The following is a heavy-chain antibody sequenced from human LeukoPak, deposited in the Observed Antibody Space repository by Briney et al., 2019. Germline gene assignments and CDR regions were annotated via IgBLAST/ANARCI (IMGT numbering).Heavy chain of an antibody. J-gene: IGHJ4*02. V-gene: IGHV1-2*02. CDR2: INPNSGGT. CDR1: GYTFTGYY. Sequence: ASVKVSCKASGYTFTGYYMHWVRQAPGQGLEWMGWINPNSGGTNYAQKFQGRVTMTRDTSISTAYMELRSLRSDDTAVYYCARVRGTTRGLYDYWGQGTLVTVSS. D-gene: IGHD2-2*01. CDR3: ARVRGTTRGLYDY.